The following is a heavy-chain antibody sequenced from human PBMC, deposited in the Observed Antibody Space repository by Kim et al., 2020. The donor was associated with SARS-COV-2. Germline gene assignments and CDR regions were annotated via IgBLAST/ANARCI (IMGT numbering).Heavy chain of an antibody. J-gene: IGHJ3*02. CDR2: ISGSGGST. Sequence: GGSLRLSCAASGFTFSSYAMSWVRQAPGKGLEWVSGISGSGGSTYYAASVKGRFTISRDNSKNTLCLQMNSLRAEDTAVFYCAKIRHYGDYLDAFDIWGQGTMVTVSS. CDR1: GFTFSSYA. D-gene: IGHD4-17*01. CDR3: AKIRHYGDYLDAFDI. V-gene: IGHV3-23*01.